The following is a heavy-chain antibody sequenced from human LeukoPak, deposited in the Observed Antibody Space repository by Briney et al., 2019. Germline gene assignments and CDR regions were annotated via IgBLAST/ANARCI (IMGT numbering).Heavy chain of an antibody. V-gene: IGHV3-53*01. CDR3: ARVFPTQYYYDSSGYLDY. Sequence: GGSLRLSCAASGFTVITNDMTWVRQAPGKGLEWVSVIYSGGSTYYADSVKGRFTISRDNSKNTLYLQMNSLRAEDTAVYYCARVFPTQYYYDSSGYLDYWGQGTLVTVSS. CDR1: GFTVITND. J-gene: IGHJ4*02. D-gene: IGHD3-22*01. CDR2: IYSGGST.